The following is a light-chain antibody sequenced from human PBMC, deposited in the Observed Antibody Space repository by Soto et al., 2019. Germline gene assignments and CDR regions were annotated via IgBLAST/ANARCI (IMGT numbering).Light chain of an antibody. CDR3: QQYGSSPIT. Sequence: EVCLTQSQGTLSFSPGHGATLSCRASQSVSSNLAWYQQKPGQAPRLLISGASSRATGIPDRFSGSGSGTDFTLTISRLEPEDFALYYCQQYGSSPITFGQGTRLDIK. CDR1: QSVSSN. J-gene: IGKJ5*01. CDR2: GAS. V-gene: IGKV3-20*01.